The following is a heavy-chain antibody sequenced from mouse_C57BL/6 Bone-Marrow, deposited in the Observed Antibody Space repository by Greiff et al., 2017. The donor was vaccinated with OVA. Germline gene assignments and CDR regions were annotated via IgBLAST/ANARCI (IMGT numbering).Heavy chain of an antibody. Sequence: QVQLQQPGAELVKPGASVKMSCKASGYTFTSYWITWVKQRPGQGLEWIGDIYPGSGSTNYNEKFKSKATLTVDTSSSTAYMQLSSLTSEDSAVYYCARSRYSNYTGAMDYWGQGTSVTVSS. CDR3: ARSRYSNYTGAMDY. J-gene: IGHJ4*01. CDR2: IYPGSGST. D-gene: IGHD2-5*01. CDR1: GYTFTSYW. V-gene: IGHV1-55*01.